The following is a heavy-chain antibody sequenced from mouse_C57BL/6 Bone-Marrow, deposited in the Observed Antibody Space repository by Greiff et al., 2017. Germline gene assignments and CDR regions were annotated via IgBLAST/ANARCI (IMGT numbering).Heavy chain of an antibody. D-gene: IGHD1-1*01. J-gene: IGHJ4*01. CDR1: GYTFTDYE. Sequence: VQLQQSGAELVRPGASVTLSCKASGYTFTDYEMHWVKQTPVHGLEWIGAIDPETGGTAYNQKFKGKAILTADKSSSTAYMELRSLTSADSAVYYCTRNRGANGSSYYAMDYWGQGTSVTVSA. V-gene: IGHV1-15*01. CDR3: TRNRGANGSSYYAMDY. CDR2: IDPETGGT.